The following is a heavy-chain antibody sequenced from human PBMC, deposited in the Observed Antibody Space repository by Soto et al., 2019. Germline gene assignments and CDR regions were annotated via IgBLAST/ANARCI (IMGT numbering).Heavy chain of an antibody. J-gene: IGHJ4*02. CDR3: GSVFEY. CDR2: INNDGSGT. Sequence: EMQLVESGGGLVRPGGSLRLSCAVSGFTFTNYWMHWVRQAPGKGLVWVSRINNDGSGTSYADSVKGRFTISRDNAKNTLYLQVDSLRAEDTAVYFCGSVFEYWGQGTLVTVSS. CDR1: GFTFTNYW. V-gene: IGHV3-74*01.